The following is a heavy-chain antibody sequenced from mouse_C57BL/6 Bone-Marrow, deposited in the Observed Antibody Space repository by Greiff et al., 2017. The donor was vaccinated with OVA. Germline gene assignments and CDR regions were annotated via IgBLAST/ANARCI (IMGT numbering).Heavy chain of an antibody. CDR2: ISSGGSYT. CDR1: GFTFSSYG. D-gene: IGHD2-5*01. CDR3: ARRGVYYSNRGSAY. Sequence: EVMLVESGGDLVKPGGSLKLSCAASGFTFSSYGMSWVRQTPDKRLEWVATISSGGSYTYYPDSVKGRFTISRDNAKNTLYLQMSSLKSEDTAMYYCARRGVYYSNRGSAYWGQGTLVTVSA. J-gene: IGHJ3*01. V-gene: IGHV5-6*02.